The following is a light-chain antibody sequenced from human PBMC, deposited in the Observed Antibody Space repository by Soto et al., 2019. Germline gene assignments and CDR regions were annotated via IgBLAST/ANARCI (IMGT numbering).Light chain of an antibody. CDR2: DVS. Sequence: QSALTQPASVSGSPGQSITISCTGTSSDVGGYNYVSWYQQHPGKAPKLMIYDVSNRPSGVSNRFSGSKSGNTASLTISGLQAEDEADYYCSSYTSRSTFFGPGTKVTVL. J-gene: IGLJ1*01. CDR3: SSYTSRSTF. V-gene: IGLV2-14*01. CDR1: SSDVGGYNY.